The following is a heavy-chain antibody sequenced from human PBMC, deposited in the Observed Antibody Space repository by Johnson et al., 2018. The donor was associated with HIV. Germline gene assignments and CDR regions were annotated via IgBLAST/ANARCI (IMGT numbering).Heavy chain of an antibody. J-gene: IGHJ3*02. CDR2: VNWNGVST. Sequence: VQLMESGGGVVRPGGSLRLSCEGSGFSFDDYGMSWVRQAPGKGLEWISGVNWNGVSTNYVDSVKGRFSISRDNVKNSLYLQMDSLRDEDTAFYYCARDPSTQDSRLIGDFGAFDIWGQGTMVSVSS. V-gene: IGHV3-20*04. CDR3: ARDPSTQDSRLIGDFGAFDI. D-gene: IGHD7-27*01. CDR1: GFSFDDYG.